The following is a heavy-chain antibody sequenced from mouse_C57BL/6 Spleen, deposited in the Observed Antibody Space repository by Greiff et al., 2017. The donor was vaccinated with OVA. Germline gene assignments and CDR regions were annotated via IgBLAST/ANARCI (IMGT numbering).Heavy chain of an antibody. CDR3: ARHITTVVDWYFDV. Sequence: VQLKESGAELARPGASVKLSCKASGYTFTSYGISWVKQRTGQGLEWIGEIYPRSGNTYYNEKFKGKATLTADKSSSTAYMELRSLTSEDSAVYFCARHITTVVDWYFDVWGTGTTVTVSS. J-gene: IGHJ1*03. CDR2: IYPRSGNT. D-gene: IGHD1-1*01. V-gene: IGHV1-81*01. CDR1: GYTFTSYG.